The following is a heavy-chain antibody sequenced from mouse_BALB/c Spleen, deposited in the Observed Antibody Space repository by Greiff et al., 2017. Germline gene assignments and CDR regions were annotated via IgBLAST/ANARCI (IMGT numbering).Heavy chain of an antibody. V-gene: IGHV5-9-4*01. CDR2: ISSGGSYT. CDR3: ARDSLAWFAY. Sequence: EVKLVESGGGLVKPGGSLKLSCAASGFTFSGYAMSWVRQSPEKRLEWVAEISSGGSYTYYPDTVTGRFTISRDNAKNTLYLEMSSLRSEDTAMYYCARDSLAWFAYWGQGTLVTVSA. J-gene: IGHJ3*01. CDR1: GFTFSGYA.